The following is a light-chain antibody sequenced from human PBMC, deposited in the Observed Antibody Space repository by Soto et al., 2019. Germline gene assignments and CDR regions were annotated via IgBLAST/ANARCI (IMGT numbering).Light chain of an antibody. Sequence: EIVLTQSPATLSLSPGERAALSCMASQSVSSYLAWYQQKPGQAPRLLIYDASKRATGIPARFSGSGSGTDFTPTISSLEPEDFAVFYCQQRSNWPSTFGGGTKVDIK. J-gene: IGKJ4*01. CDR3: QQRSNWPST. CDR2: DAS. CDR1: QSVSSY. V-gene: IGKV3-11*01.